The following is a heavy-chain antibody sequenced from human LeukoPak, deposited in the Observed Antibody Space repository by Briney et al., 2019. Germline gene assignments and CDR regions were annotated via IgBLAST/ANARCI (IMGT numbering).Heavy chain of an antibody. CDR2: IYTSGST. Sequence: SETLSLTCTVSGGSISSYYWSWIRQPAGKGLEWIGCIYTSGSTNYNPSLKSRVTMSVDTSKNQFSLKLSSVTAADTAVYYCARDERIAMSFDYWGQGTLVAVSS. D-gene: IGHD5-18*01. CDR3: ARDERIAMSFDY. V-gene: IGHV4-4*07. CDR1: GGSISSYY. J-gene: IGHJ4*02.